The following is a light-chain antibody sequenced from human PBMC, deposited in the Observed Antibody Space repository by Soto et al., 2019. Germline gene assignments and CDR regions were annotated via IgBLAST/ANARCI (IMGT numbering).Light chain of an antibody. J-gene: IGKJ4*01. CDR1: QSVSSY. CDR2: DAS. V-gene: IGKV3-11*01. CDR3: QQRSTWPLT. Sequence: EIVLTQSPATLSLSPGERATLSCRASQSVSSYLAWFQQKPGQAPRVLIYDASNRATGIPARFSGSGSGTDFTLTISGLAPEDLAVYYCQQRSTWPLTFGGGTKVEI.